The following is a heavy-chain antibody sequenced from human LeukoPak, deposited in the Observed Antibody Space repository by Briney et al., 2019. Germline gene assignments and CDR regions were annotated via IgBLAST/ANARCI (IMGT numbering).Heavy chain of an antibody. CDR2: IYYSGST. J-gene: IGHJ4*02. Sequence: SETLSLTCTVSGDSINTYYWSWIRQPPGKGLEWIGYIYYSGSTNYNPSLKSRVTISVDTSKNQFSLKLSSVAAADTAVYYCAKRGYYDSSGYYHRDVYFGYWGQGTLVTVSS. CDR1: GDSINTYY. CDR3: AKRGYYDSSGYYHRDVYFGY. V-gene: IGHV4-59*01. D-gene: IGHD3-22*01.